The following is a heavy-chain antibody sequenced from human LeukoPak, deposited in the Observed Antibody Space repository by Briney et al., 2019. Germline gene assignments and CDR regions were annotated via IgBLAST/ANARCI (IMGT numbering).Heavy chain of an antibody. CDR1: GFTFSSYG. D-gene: IGHD3-9*01. V-gene: IGHV3-33*01. Sequence: GGSLRLSCAASGFTFSSYGMHWVRQAPGKGLEWVAVIWYDGSNKYYADSVKGRFTISRYNSKNTLYLQMNSLRAEDTAVYYCARDRRDILTGYYRLDAFDIWGQGTMVTVSS. CDR3: ARDRRDILTGYYRLDAFDI. CDR2: IWYDGSNK. J-gene: IGHJ3*02.